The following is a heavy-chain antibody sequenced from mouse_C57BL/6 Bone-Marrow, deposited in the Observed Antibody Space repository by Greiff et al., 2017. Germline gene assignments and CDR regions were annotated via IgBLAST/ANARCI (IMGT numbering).Heavy chain of an antibody. CDR3: ARQGRDGPYYYAMDY. CDR1: GFTFSSYG. CDR2: ISSGGSYT. D-gene: IGHD2-3*01. V-gene: IGHV5-6*01. J-gene: IGHJ4*01. Sequence: EVQVVESGGDLVKPGGSLKLSCAASGFTFSSYGMSWVRQTPDKRLEWVATISSGGSYTYYPDSVKGRFTISRDNAKNTLYLQMSSRKSEDTAMYYGARQGRDGPYYYAMDYWGQGTSVTVSS.